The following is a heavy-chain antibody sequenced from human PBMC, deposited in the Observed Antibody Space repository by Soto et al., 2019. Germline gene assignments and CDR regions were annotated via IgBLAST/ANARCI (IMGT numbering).Heavy chain of an antibody. CDR3: ARVVDYYDPYYYYGMDV. D-gene: IGHD3-22*01. J-gene: IGHJ6*02. CDR1: GFTFSTYS. CDR2: ISSSSSYI. V-gene: IGHV3-21*01. Sequence: GGSLRLSCAASGFTFSTYSMNWVRQAPGKGLEWVSSISSSSSYIYYADAVKGRFTISRDNAKNSLYLQMNSLRAEDTAVYYCARVVDYYDPYYYYGMDVWGQGTTVTVSS.